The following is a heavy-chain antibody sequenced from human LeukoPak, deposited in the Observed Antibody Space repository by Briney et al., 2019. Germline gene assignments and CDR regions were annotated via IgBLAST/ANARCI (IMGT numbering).Heavy chain of an antibody. D-gene: IGHD2-2*01. Sequence: SVKVSCKASGGTFSSYAISWVRQAPGQGLEWMRGIIPIFGTANYAQKFQGRVTIATDESTSTAYMELSSLRSEDTAVYYCATDLLGYCSSTSCYVEYWGQGTLVTVSS. V-gene: IGHV1-69*05. CDR1: GGTFSSYA. CDR3: ATDLLGYCSSTSCYVEY. J-gene: IGHJ4*02. CDR2: IIPIFGTA.